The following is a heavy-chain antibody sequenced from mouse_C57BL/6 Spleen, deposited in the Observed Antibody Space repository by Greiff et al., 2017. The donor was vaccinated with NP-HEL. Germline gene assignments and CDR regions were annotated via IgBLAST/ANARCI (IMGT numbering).Heavy chain of an antibody. CDR3: ARAFSGNWYFDV. D-gene: IGHD1-3*01. Sequence: EVQVVESGGDLVKPGGSLTLSCAASGFTFSSYGMSWVRQTPDKRLEWVATISSGGSYTYYPDSVKGRFTISRDHATNTLYRRMSSLKSEDTAMYYCARAFSGNWYFDVWGTGTTVTVSS. CDR1: GFTFSSYG. V-gene: IGHV5-6*01. CDR2: ISSGGSYT. J-gene: IGHJ1*03.